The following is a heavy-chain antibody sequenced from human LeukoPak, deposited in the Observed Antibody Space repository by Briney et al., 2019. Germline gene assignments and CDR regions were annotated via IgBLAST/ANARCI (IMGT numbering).Heavy chain of an antibody. CDR1: GFTFSSYS. V-gene: IGHV3-53*01. Sequence: GGSLRLSCAASGFTFSSYSMSWVRQAPGKGLEWVSVIYSGGSTYYADSVKGRFTISRDNSKNMLYLQMNSLRAEDTAVYYCAASSSWYYYYGMDVWGQGTTVTVSS. CDR3: AASSSWYYYYGMDV. CDR2: IYSGGST. J-gene: IGHJ6*02. D-gene: IGHD6-13*01.